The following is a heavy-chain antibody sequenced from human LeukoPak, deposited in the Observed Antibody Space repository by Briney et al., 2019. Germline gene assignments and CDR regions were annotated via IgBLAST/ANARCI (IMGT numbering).Heavy chain of an antibody. CDR3: ARVRRERLSYYYYYYMDV. Sequence: GGSLRLSCAASGFTVSSNYMSWVRQAPGKGLEWVSVIYSGGSTYYADSVKGRFTISRDNSKNTLYLQMNSLRAEDTAVYYCARVRRERLSYYYYYYMDVWGKGTTVTISS. D-gene: IGHD1-26*01. CDR1: GFTVSSNY. J-gene: IGHJ6*03. V-gene: IGHV3-66*01. CDR2: IYSGGST.